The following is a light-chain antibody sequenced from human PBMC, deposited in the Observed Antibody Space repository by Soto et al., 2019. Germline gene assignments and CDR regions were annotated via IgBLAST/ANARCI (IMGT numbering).Light chain of an antibody. V-gene: IGLV1-47*01. CDR3: ATWDDSLSGQV. CDR1: SSNIGGNY. CDR2: RNN. Sequence: QSVLTQPPSVSGTPGQRDTISCSGSSSNIGGNYVYWYQQLPGTAPKLLIYRNNQRPSGVPDRFSGSQSGTSASLAISGLRSEDQADYFCATWDDSLSGQVFGTGTKLTVL. J-gene: IGLJ1*01.